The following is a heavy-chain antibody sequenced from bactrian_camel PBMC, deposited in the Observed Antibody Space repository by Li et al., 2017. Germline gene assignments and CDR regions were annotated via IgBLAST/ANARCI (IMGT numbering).Heavy chain of an antibody. Sequence: HVQLVESGGGSVQAGGFLTLSCAAGRYTYKRNCMGWFRQPPGKEREGVATIDTDGSTRYADSVKGRFTLSKDNAKNTLYLQMNSLKAEDTAVYYCAAAYTNWWDFGYWGQGTQVTVS. J-gene: IGHJ6*01. D-gene: IGHD7*01. CDR3: AAAYTNWWDFGY. CDR1: RYTYKRNC. V-gene: IGHV3S53*01. CDR2: IDTDGST.